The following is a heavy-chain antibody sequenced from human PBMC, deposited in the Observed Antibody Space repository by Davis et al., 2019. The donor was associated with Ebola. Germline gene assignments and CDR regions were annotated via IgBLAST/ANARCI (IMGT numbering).Heavy chain of an antibody. J-gene: IGHJ6*02. CDR2: ISGSGGST. V-gene: IGHV3-23*01. D-gene: IGHD2-2*01. CDR1: GFTFSSYA. CDR3: ARFVVVPAADYGMDV. Sequence: GESLKISCAASGFTFSSYAMSWVRQAPGKGLEWVSAISGSGGSTYYADSVKGRFTISRDNSKNTLYLQMGSLRAEDMAVYYCARFVVVPAADYGMDVWGQGTTVTVSS.